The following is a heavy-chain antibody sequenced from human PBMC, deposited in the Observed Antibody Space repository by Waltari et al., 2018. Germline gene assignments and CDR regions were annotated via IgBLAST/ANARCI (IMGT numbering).Heavy chain of an antibody. J-gene: IGHJ6*02. D-gene: IGHD3-10*01. Sequence: EVQLVESGGGLVKPGGSLRLSCAASGFTFSSYSMNWVRQAPGKGLEWVSSISSSSSYIYYADSVKGRFTISRDNAKNSLYLQMNSLRAEDTAVYYCARAVGYYYGMDVWGQGTTVTVSS. CDR3: ARAVGYYYGMDV. V-gene: IGHV3-21*01. CDR1: GFTFSSYS. CDR2: ISSSSSYI.